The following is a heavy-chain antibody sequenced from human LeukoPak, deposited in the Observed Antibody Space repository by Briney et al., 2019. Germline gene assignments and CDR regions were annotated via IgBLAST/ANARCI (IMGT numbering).Heavy chain of an antibody. V-gene: IGHV1-2*02. D-gene: IGHD7-27*01. CDR3: ARVRLTGDPFDAFDI. CDR2: XNPNSGGT. Sequence: ASVXVSCKASGYDFTSVGITWXRRAPGQGXXXXXXXNPNSGGTNFAQKFEGRXTMXRDTSISTVYMELSRLRSDDTAVYYCARVRLTGDPFDAFDIWGQGTVVTVSS. J-gene: IGHJ3*02. CDR1: GYDFTSVG.